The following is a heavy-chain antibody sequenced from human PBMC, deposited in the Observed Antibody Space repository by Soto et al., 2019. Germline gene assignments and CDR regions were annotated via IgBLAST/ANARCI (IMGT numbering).Heavy chain of an antibody. D-gene: IGHD3-16*01. CDR3: AKGILSATIGPYAMDV. J-gene: IGHJ6*02. CDR2: ISYDGNYI. CDR1: GFYFSSYA. Sequence: PGGSLRLSCEASGFYFSSYAMHWFRQAPGKGLEWVGVISYDGNYIYYADSVKGRFTISRDNSKNTLYVQVNSLRPEDTAVYYCAKGILSATIGPYAMDVWGQGTTVTVSS. V-gene: IGHV3-30*18.